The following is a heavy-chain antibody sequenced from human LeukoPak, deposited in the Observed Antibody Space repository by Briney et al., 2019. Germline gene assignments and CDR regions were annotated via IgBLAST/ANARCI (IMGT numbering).Heavy chain of an antibody. J-gene: IGHJ3*02. CDR2: INHSGST. CDR1: GGSFSGYY. CDR3: ARSPSGDAFDI. V-gene: IGHV4-34*01. Sequence: PSETLSLTCAVYGGSFSGYYWSWIPQPPGKGLEWIGEINHSGSTNYNPSLKSRVTISVDTSKNQFSLKLSSVTAADTAVYYCARSPSGDAFDIWGQGTMVTVSS. D-gene: IGHD6-25*01.